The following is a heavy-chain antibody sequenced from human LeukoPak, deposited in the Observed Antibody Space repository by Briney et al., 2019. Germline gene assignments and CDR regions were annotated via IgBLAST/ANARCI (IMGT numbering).Heavy chain of an antibody. Sequence: GGSLRLSCAASGFTFSSYAMSWVRQAPGKGLEWVSGVSWSSGSIAYADSVKGRFTISRDNARNSLYLQMNSLRAEDTAVYYCAKDRPGDYYDSSGFYNYWGQGTLVTVSS. D-gene: IGHD3-22*01. J-gene: IGHJ4*02. CDR2: VSWSSGSI. CDR3: AKDRPGDYYDSSGFYNY. CDR1: GFTFSSYA. V-gene: IGHV3-23*01.